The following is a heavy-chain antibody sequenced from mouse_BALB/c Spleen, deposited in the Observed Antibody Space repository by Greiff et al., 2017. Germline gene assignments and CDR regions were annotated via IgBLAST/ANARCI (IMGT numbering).Heavy chain of an antibody. J-gene: IGHJ3*01. CDR2: ISSGGGST. Sequence: EVQGVESGGGLVKPGGSLKLSCAASGFAFSSYDMSWVRQTPEKRLEWVAYISSGGGSTYYPDTVKGRFTISRDNAKNTLYLQMSSLKSEDTAMYYCARQDRYAFAYWGQGTLVTVSA. CDR3: ARQDRYAFAY. V-gene: IGHV5-12-1*01. D-gene: IGHD2-14*01. CDR1: GFAFSSYD.